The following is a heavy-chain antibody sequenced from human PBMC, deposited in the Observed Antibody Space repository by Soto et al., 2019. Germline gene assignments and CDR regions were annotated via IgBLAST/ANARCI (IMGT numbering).Heavy chain of an antibody. J-gene: IGHJ4*02. CDR1: GFTFSTFE. CDR2: ISGTGTNI. V-gene: IGHV3-48*03. Sequence: GGSLRLSCAASGFTFSTFEMNWVRQAPGKGLEWVSYISGTGTNIFYADSVKGRFTISRDNAKNTLYLQMNTLRAEDTAVYYCARDGYYYDSSGYYWNFDYWGQGTLVTVSS. D-gene: IGHD3-22*01. CDR3: ARDGYYYDSSGYYWNFDY.